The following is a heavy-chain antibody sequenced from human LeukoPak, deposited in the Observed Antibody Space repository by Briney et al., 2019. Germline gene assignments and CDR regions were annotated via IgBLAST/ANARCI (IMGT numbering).Heavy chain of an antibody. D-gene: IGHD2-2*01. J-gene: IGHJ4*02. CDR2: INPNSGGT. CDR1: GYTFTGYY. V-gene: IGHV1-2*02. CDR3: ARVEEYQLLSFDY. Sequence: ASVKVSCKASGYTFTGYYMHWVRQAPGQGLEWMGWINPNSGGTNYAQKFQGRVTMTRDTSISTAYMELSRLRPDDTAVYYCARVEEYQLLSFDYWCQGTLVTVSS.